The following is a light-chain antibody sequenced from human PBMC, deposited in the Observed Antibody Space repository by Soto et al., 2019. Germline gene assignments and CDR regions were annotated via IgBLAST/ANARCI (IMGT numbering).Light chain of an antibody. CDR2: GAS. V-gene: IGKV3-15*01. Sequence: EIVMTQSPATLSVSPGERATLSCRASQSVGSNLAWYQQKPGQAPRLLIYGASTRATGIPARFSGSGSGTESTLTISSLQSEDFAIYYCQQYNNRPPETFGQGTKLE. CDR1: QSVGSN. CDR3: QQYNNRPPET. J-gene: IGKJ2*01.